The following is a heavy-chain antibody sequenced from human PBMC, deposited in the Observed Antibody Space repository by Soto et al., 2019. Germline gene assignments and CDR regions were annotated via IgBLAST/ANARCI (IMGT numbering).Heavy chain of an antibody. CDR2: MNPNSGNT. Sequence: GASVKVSCKASGYTFTSYDINWVRQATGQGLEWMGWMNPNSGNTGYAQKFQGRVTMTRNTSISTAYMELSSLRSEDTAVYYCARSSGWYYAYYYYYMDVWGKGTTVTVSS. D-gene: IGHD6-19*01. V-gene: IGHV1-8*01. CDR1: GYTFTSYD. J-gene: IGHJ6*03. CDR3: ARSSGWYYAYYYYYMDV.